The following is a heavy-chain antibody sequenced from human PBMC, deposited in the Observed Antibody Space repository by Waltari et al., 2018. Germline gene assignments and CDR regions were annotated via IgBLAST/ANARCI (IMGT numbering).Heavy chain of an antibody. CDR1: GFTFSSYW. Sequence: EVQLVESGGGLVQPGGSLRVSCAASGFTFSSYWMSWVRQAPGKGLEWVANIKQHGSEKYYVDSVKGRFTISRDNAKNSLYLQMNSLRAEDTAVYYCATHHYDSSGYYDYWGQGTLVTVSS. V-gene: IGHV3-7*01. D-gene: IGHD3-22*01. J-gene: IGHJ4*02. CDR2: IKQHGSEK. CDR3: ATHHYDSSGYYDY.